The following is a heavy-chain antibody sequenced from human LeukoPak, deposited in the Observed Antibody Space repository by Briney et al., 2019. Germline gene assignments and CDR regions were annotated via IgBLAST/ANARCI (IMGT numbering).Heavy chain of an antibody. CDR3: ARDGSDYADYYYYYYMDV. J-gene: IGHJ6*03. V-gene: IGHV4-4*07. D-gene: IGHD5-12*01. CDR2: IHSTGST. Sequence: SETLSLTCTVSGGSIIRYYWSWIRQPAGKGLEWIGRIHSTGSTNYNPSLKSRVTMSVDTSKNQFSLKLNSVTAADTAVYYCARDGSDYADYYYYYYMDVWGKGTTVTVSS. CDR1: GGSIIRYY.